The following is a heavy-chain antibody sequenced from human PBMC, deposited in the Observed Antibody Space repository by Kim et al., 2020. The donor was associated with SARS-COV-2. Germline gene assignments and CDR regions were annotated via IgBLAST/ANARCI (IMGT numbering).Heavy chain of an antibody. D-gene: IGHD3-22*01. Sequence: GGSLRRSCAASGFTFSSYGMHWVRQAPGKGLEWVAVIWYDGSNKYYADSVKGRFTISRDNSKNTLYLQMNSLRAEDTAVYYCARDRAAYYYDSSGYHLWGQGTLVTVSS. CDR2: IWYDGSNK. V-gene: IGHV3-33*01. J-gene: IGHJ4*02. CDR3: ARDRAAYYYDSSGYHL. CDR1: GFTFSSYG.